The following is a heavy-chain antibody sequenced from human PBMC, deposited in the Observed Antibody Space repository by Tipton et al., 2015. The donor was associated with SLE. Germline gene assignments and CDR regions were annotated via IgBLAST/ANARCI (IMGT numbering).Heavy chain of an antibody. CDR3: ARGGYYYDSSGYSDY. D-gene: IGHD3-22*01. Sequence: LRLSCTVSGGSIRSGSYYWSWIRQPAGKELEWIGHFYATGSTNYNPSLKSRVTISGDTSKNQFSLKLSSVTAADTAVYYCARGGYYYDSSGYSDYWGQGTLVTVSS. J-gene: IGHJ4*02. CDR2: FYATGST. V-gene: IGHV4-61*09. CDR1: GGSIRSGSYY.